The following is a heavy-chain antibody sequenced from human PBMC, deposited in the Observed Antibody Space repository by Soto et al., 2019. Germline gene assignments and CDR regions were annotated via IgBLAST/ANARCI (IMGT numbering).Heavy chain of an antibody. CDR3: VRGGSGATSADLFDA. CDR2: ISSTSSVI. Sequence: EVQLVESGGGLVRPGGSLRLSCAASGFTFSAYSINWVRQAPGKGLDWVSSISSTSSVIFYAESVRGRFTISRDNAKNSLYLQMNGLRAEDTAVYYCVRGGSGATSADLFDAWGQGILVTVSS. V-gene: IGHV3-21*01. J-gene: IGHJ3*01. CDR1: GFTFSAYS. D-gene: IGHD3-10*01.